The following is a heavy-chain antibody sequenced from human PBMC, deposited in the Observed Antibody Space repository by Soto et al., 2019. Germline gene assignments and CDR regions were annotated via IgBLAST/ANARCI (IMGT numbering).Heavy chain of an antibody. J-gene: IGHJ3*01. CDR1: GDTFSHYV. CDR2: LAPISGSP. CDR3: ARIGVGSRR. V-gene: IGHV1-69*18. D-gene: IGHD1-26*01. Sequence: VQMVQSGAEVKEPGSSVKVSCTNSGDTFSHYVMSWVRQAPGQGLEWMGSLAPISGSPNYAERFEGRITISADAGTSTMYMEMRSLKYDDKAVYYCARIGVGSRRWGQVTMVTVSS.